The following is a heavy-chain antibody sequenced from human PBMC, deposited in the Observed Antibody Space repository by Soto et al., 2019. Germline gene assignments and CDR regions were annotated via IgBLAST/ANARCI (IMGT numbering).Heavy chain of an antibody. Sequence: QVPLVQSGAEVKKPGSSVKVSCKASGGTFSSYAISWVRQAPGQGLEWMGGIIPIFGTANYAQKFQGRVTITADESTSTAYMELSSLRSEDTAVYYCARDSGYYDFWSGYYKGGGYYYYYGMDVWGQGTTVTVSS. D-gene: IGHD3-3*01. J-gene: IGHJ6*02. V-gene: IGHV1-69*01. CDR2: IIPIFGTA. CDR3: ARDSGYYDFWSGYYKGGGYYYYYGMDV. CDR1: GGTFSSYA.